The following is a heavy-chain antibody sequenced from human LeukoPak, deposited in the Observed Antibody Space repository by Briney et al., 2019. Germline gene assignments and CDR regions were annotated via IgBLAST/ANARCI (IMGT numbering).Heavy chain of an antibody. CDR2: ISASNGST. CDR1: GYTFTSYG. CDR3: ARPLSSGSSGWYYFDY. J-gene: IGHJ4*02. V-gene: IGHV1-18*01. D-gene: IGHD6-19*01. Sequence: ASVKVSCKASGYTFTSYGISWVRQAPGQGLEWMGWISASNGSTAYAQKVQGRVTVTTDTSTSTAYMEVRSLRSDDTAVYYCARPLSSGSSGWYYFDYWGQGTLVTVSS.